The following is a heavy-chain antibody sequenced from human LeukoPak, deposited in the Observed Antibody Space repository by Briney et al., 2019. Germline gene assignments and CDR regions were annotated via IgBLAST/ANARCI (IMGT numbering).Heavy chain of an antibody. CDR2: IYYSGST. Sequence: PSETLSLTCSVSGVSISSYYRSWIRQPPGKGLQWIGYIYYSGSTYYNPSLQSRLTISVDTSKNQFSLKLSSVTAADTAVYYCAREQGPIPGSGWYYFDYWGQGTLVTVSS. J-gene: IGHJ4*02. V-gene: IGHV4-59*06. CDR3: AREQGPIPGSGWYYFDY. D-gene: IGHD6-19*01. CDR1: GVSISSYY.